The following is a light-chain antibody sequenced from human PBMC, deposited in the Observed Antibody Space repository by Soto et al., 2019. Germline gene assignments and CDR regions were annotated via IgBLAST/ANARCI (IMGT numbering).Light chain of an antibody. CDR1: SNDVGGYNY. CDR3: CSYAGSYTFV. CDR2: DVS. V-gene: IGLV2-11*01. Sequence: QSALTQPRSVSGSPGQSVTISCTGTSNDVGGYNYVSWYQQHPGKAPKLMIYDVSKRPSGVPDRFSGSKSGNTASLTISGLQAEDEADYYCCSYAGSYTFVFETGTKVTVL. J-gene: IGLJ1*01.